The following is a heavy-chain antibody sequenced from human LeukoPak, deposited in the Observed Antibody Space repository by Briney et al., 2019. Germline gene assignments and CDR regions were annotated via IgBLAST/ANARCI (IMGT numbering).Heavy chain of an antibody. J-gene: IGHJ5*02. CDR3: AREPDDYGDYFEYNWFDP. CDR1: GFTFSSYA. CDR2: ISYDGSNK. D-gene: IGHD4-17*01. V-gene: IGHV3-30*04. Sequence: GGSLRLSCAASGFTFSSYAMHWVRQAPGKGLEWVAVISYDGSNKYYADSVKGRFTISRDNSKNTLYLQMNSLRAEDTAVYYCAREPDDYGDYFEYNWFDPWGQGTLVTVSS.